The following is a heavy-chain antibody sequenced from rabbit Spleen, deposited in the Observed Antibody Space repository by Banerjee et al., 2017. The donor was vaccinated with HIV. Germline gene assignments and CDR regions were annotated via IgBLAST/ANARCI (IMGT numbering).Heavy chain of an antibody. J-gene: IGHJ4*01. Sequence: QEQLVEYGGDLVQPEGSLTLTCKASGLDFSSSYWICWVRQAPGKGLEWIACIDTGSSGSTYYASWAKGRFTISKTSSTTVTLQMTSLTAADTATYFCACFDYAGSKLWGPGTLVTVS. V-gene: IGHV1S45*01. D-gene: IGHD4-2*01. CDR1: GLDFSSSYW. CDR2: IDTGSSGST. CDR3: ACFDYAGSKL.